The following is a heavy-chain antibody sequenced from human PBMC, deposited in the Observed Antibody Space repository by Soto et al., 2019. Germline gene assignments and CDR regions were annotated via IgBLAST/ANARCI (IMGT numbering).Heavy chain of an antibody. CDR1: GGTFTKYA. Sequence: QVQLVQSGADVKKPGSAVKVSCKASGGTFTKYAMNWVRQAPGQGPEWMGGIIPIFDTPRYAQRFQGRVTITVDESTNTAYMDLSSLTVEDTAMYYCARSIGSGGVVGGFDYWGKGTLVTVSS. CDR2: IIPIFDTP. V-gene: IGHV1-69*01. D-gene: IGHD3-16*02. CDR3: ARSIGSGGVVGGFDY. J-gene: IGHJ4*02.